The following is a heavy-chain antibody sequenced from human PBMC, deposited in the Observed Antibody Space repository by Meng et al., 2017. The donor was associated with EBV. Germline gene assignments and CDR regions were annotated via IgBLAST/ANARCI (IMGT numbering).Heavy chain of an antibody. CDR3: ASESGRGFTPDY. CDR2: LIPMSGAP. Sequence: QVQLRQLGAEGKKLGSPVKVPCRTSGGTFRSDAVSWVRQAPGQGLEWMGGLIPMSGAPHYAQKFQDRVTIIADESTSTHSMELNNLRFEDTAMYYCASESGRGFTPDYWGQGTLVTVSS. CDR1: GGTFRSDA. V-gene: IGHV1-69*01. J-gene: IGHJ4*02. D-gene: IGHD3-10*01.